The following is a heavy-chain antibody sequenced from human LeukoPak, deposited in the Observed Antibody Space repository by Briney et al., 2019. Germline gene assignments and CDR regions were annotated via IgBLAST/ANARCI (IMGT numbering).Heavy chain of an antibody. Sequence: GASVKVSCKASGYTFTGYYMHWVRQAPGQGLEWMGWINPNSGGTNYAQKFQGRVTMTRNTSISTAYMELSSLRSEDTAVYYCARGVRPPVGRHFQHWGQGTLVTVSS. CDR3: ARGVRPPVGRHFQH. V-gene: IGHV1-2*02. D-gene: IGHD2-2*01. J-gene: IGHJ1*01. CDR2: INPNSGGT. CDR1: GYTFTGYY.